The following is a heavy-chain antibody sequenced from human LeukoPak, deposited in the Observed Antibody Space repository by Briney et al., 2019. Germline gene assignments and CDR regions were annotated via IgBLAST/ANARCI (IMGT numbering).Heavy chain of an antibody. CDR1: GYTFSSYA. Sequence: GASVKVSCKASGYTFSSYAISWVRQAPGQGLEWMGRIIPILGIANYAQKFQGRVTITADKSTSTAYMELSSLRSEDTAVYYCAREAMVRGGYYYGMDVWGQGTTVTVSS. CDR3: AREAMVRGGYYYGMDV. V-gene: IGHV1-69*04. D-gene: IGHD3-10*01. J-gene: IGHJ6*02. CDR2: IIPILGIA.